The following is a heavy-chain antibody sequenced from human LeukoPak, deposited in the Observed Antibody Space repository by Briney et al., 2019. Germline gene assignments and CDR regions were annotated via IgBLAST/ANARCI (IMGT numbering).Heavy chain of an antibody. D-gene: IGHD6-6*01. CDR1: GFTFSSYS. J-gene: IGHJ5*02. Sequence: GGSLRLSCAASGFTFSSYSMTWVRQAPGKGLEWVSSISSSSSYIYYADSVKGRFTISRDNAKNSLYLQMNSLRAEDTAVYYCATLMRGPIAAPGPSNNWFDPWGQGTLVTVSS. V-gene: IGHV3-21*01. CDR2: ISSSSSYI. CDR3: ATLMRGPIAAPGPSNNWFDP.